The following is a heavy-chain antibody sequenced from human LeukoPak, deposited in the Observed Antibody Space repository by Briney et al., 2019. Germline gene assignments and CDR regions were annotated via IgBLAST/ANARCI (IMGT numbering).Heavy chain of an antibody. Sequence: SETLSLTCTVSGGSISSYYWSWIRQPPGKGLEWIGYIYYSGSTNYNPSLKSRVTISVDTSKTQFSLKLSSVTAADTAVYYCARHEGGGYSSGYLDFDYWGQGTLVTVSS. J-gene: IGHJ4*02. D-gene: IGHD3-22*01. CDR1: GGSISSYY. V-gene: IGHV4-59*08. CDR2: IYYSGST. CDR3: ARHEGGGYSSGYLDFDY.